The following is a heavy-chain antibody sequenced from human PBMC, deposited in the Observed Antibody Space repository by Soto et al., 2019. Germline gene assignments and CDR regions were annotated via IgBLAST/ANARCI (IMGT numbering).Heavy chain of an antibody. J-gene: IGHJ4*02. D-gene: IGHD2-15*01. CDR2: IYFSGST. CDR3: TRAPTPTVVGHYFDS. CDR1: GGSISSVYYY. Sequence: QVQLQESGPGLVKPSQTLSLTCTVSGGSISSVYYYWNWIRQHPGKDLEWIGYIYFSGSTYYTPSLKSRVIISIDTSKNHFSLKLSSVIVADTAVYSCTRAPTPTVVGHYFDSWGQGTLVTVSS. V-gene: IGHV4-31*03.